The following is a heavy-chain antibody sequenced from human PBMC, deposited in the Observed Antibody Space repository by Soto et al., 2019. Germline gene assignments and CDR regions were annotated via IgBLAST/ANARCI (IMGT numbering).Heavy chain of an antibody. D-gene: IGHD3-10*01. CDR3: ARHHYLEGFDI. Sequence: PEECITSWCKGSGYSFADYWIIWVLQMPGKGLEWMGRFSPTDSYTDYNPSFQGHVTISGDKSISTSYVQWSSLKASDTAMYFCARHHYLEGFDIWGQGTTVTVSS. CDR1: GYSFADYW. V-gene: IGHV5-10-1*01. CDR2: FSPTDSYT. J-gene: IGHJ6*01.